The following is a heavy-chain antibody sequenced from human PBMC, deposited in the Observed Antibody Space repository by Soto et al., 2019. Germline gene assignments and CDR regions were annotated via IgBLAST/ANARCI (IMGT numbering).Heavy chain of an antibody. CDR2: IIPIFGTA. J-gene: IGHJ4*02. CDR3: XXXXXGXGATPYYFDY. V-gene: IGHV1-69*01. CDR1: GGTFSSYA. D-gene: IGHD1-26*01. Sequence: QVQLVQSGAEVKKPGSSVKVSCKASGGTFSSYAISWVRQAPGQGLEWMGGIIPIFGTANYAQKFQGRVTITADESTSTAXMELSSLRSXXXXXXXXXXXXXGXGATPYYFDYWGQGTLVTVSS.